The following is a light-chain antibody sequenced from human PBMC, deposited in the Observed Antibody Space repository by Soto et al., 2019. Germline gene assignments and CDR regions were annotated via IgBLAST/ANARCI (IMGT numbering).Light chain of an antibody. CDR3: QQHNSSPWT. J-gene: IGKJ1*01. CDR1: QRISRY. CDR2: DAS. Sequence: DIQMTQSPSTLSASVGDRVTITCRASQRISRYLAWYQQKPGEAPKLLIYDASTLESGVPSRFSGSGSGTEFTLTTSSLQPEDSATYYCQQHNSSPWTFGQGTKVDIK. V-gene: IGKV1-5*01.